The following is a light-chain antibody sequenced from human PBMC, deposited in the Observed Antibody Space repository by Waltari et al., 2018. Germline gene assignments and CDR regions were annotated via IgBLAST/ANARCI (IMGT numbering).Light chain of an antibody. CDR3: SSYTSSSPYV. J-gene: IGLJ1*01. CDR1: SRAVRGYYS. V-gene: IGLV2-14*01. Sequence: QSALTQPASVSGSPGQSITISCTGPSRAVRGYYSVPGYQQHPGKAPKLMIYDVSKRPSGVSNRFSGSKSGNTASLTISGLQAEDEADYYCSSYTSSSPYVFGTGTKVTVL. CDR2: DVS.